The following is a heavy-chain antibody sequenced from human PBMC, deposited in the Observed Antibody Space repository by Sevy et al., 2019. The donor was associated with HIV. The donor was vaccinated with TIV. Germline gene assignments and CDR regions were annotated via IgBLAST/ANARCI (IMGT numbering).Heavy chain of an antibody. V-gene: IGHV1-58*01. CDR1: GFTFTSSA. J-gene: IGHJ6*02. Sequence: SVKVSCKASGFTFTSSAVQWARQARGRRLEWIGWIVVGSANTNYAQKFQERVTITRDMSTSTAYMELSSLRSEDTAVYYCAAGNGDYAHECMDVWGQGTTVTVSS. D-gene: IGHD4-17*01. CDR3: AAGNGDYAHECMDV. CDR2: IVVGSANT.